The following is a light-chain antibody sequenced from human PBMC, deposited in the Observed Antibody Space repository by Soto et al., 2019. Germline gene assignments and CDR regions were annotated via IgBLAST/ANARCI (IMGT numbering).Light chain of an antibody. Sequence: DFQMTQSPSTXSASVGDRVTITCRASQSIKNWLAWYQQKPGEAPKLLIYKASTLESGVPSRFSGSGSGTEFTLTISCLQPDDVATYHCQQYNSYSQFTFGPGTKVDIK. J-gene: IGKJ3*01. CDR3: QQYNSYSQFT. CDR2: KAS. V-gene: IGKV1-5*03. CDR1: QSIKNW.